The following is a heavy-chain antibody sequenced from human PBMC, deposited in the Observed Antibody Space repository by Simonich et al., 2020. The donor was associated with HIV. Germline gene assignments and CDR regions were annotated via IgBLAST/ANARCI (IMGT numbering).Heavy chain of an antibody. CDR1: GGSFSGYY. J-gene: IGHJ4*02. Sequence: QVQLQQWGAGLLKPSEPLSLTCAVYGGSFSGYYWIWIGPAPGKGLEGIGEINHSGSTTYNTAHKSRVTISVDTSKKQFSLKLSSVTAADTAVYYCARESTLRSYYYGSGSGLGYWGQGTLVTVSS. CDR3: ARESTLRSYYYGSGSGLGY. CDR2: INHSGST. D-gene: IGHD3-10*01. V-gene: IGHV4-34*01.